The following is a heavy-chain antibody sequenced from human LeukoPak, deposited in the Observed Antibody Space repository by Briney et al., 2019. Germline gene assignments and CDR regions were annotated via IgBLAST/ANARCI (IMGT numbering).Heavy chain of an antibody. D-gene: IGHD2-2*01. J-gene: IGHJ3*02. CDR2: ISSSGSTI. Sequence: GGSLRLSCAASGFTFGDYYMSWIRQAPGKGLEWVSYISSSGSTIYYADSVKGRFTISRDNAKNSLYLQMNSLRAEDTAVYYCASSPNVPAFHIAAFANWGQGTMVTVSS. V-gene: IGHV3-11*01. CDR3: ASSPNVPAFHIAAFAN. CDR1: GFTFGDYY.